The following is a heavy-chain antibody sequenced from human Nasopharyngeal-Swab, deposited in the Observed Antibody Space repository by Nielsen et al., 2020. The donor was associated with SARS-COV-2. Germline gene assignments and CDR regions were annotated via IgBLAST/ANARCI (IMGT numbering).Heavy chain of an antibody. D-gene: IGHD3-10*01. V-gene: IGHV4-39*01. CDR2: IYYSGST. CDR1: GGPISSYY. Sequence: SETLSLTCTVSGGPISSYYWGWIRQPPGKGLEWIGSIYYSGSTYYNPSLKSRVTISVDTSKNQFSLKLSSVTAADTAVYYCARKLWFGEGWYFDLWGRGTLVTVSS. J-gene: IGHJ2*01. CDR3: ARKLWFGEGWYFDL.